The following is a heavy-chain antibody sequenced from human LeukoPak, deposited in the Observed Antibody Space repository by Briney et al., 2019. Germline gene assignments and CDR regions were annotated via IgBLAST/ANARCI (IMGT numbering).Heavy chain of an antibody. V-gene: IGHV3-48*01. CDR3: ARDAHRGGDFDY. J-gene: IGHJ4*02. CDR2: ISSSSSST. Sequence: GGSLRLSCAASGFTFSSYSMNWVRQAPGKGLEWVSYISSSSSSTYYADSVKGRFTISRDNTKKSLYLLMDSLRAEDTAVYYCARDAHRGGDFDYWGQGTLVTVSS. CDR1: GFTFSSYS. D-gene: IGHD3-16*01.